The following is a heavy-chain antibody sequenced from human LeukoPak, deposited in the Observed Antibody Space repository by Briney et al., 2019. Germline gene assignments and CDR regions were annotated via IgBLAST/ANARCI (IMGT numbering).Heavy chain of an antibody. CDR1: GFTFSSYS. V-gene: IGHV3-48*01. CDR2: ISSSSSTI. D-gene: IGHD1-7*01. J-gene: IGHJ4*02. CDR3: ARGSGGWNYEDY. Sequence: GGSLRLSCAASGFTFSSYSMNWVRQAPGKGLEWASYISSSSSTIYYADSVKGRFTISRDNAKNSLYLQMNSLRAEDTAVYYCARGSGGWNYEDYWGQGTLVTVSS.